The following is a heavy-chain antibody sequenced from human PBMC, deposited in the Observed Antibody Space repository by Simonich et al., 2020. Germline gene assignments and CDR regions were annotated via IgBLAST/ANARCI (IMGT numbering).Heavy chain of an antibody. Sequence: QVQLVQSGAEVKKPGASVKVSCKASGYTFTGYYMHWVRQAPGQGLGWMGWINPNRGGTNYAQKFQGRVTMTRDTSISTAYMELSRLRSDDTAVYYCARGASIAAAGTIDWGQGTLVTVSS. CDR1: GYTFTGYY. CDR2: INPNRGGT. V-gene: IGHV1-2*02. D-gene: IGHD6-13*01. J-gene: IGHJ4*02. CDR3: ARGASIAAAGTID.